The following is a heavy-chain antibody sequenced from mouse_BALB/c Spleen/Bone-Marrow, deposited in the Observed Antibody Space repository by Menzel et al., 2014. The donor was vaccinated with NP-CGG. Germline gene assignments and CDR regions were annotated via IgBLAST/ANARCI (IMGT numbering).Heavy chain of an antibody. CDR1: GFSLTSYG. D-gene: IGHD2-14*01. V-gene: IGHV2-9*02. CDR2: IWAGGST. CDR3: ARAAYRYDVTWFAY. J-gene: IGHJ3*01. Sequence: VQLQQSGPGLVAPSQSLSITCTVSGFSLTSYGVHWVRQPPGKGLEWLGVIWAGGSTNYNPALMSRLSISKDNSKSQVFLKMNSRQMNDTAMYYCARAAYRYDVTWFAYWGQGTLVTVSA.